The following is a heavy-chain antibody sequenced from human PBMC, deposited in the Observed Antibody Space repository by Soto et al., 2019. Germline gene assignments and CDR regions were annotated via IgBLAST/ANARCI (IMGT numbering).Heavy chain of an antibody. V-gene: IGHV3-30-3*01. D-gene: IGHD3-22*01. CDR2: ISYDGSNK. CDR3: ARDLGVMDYYDSSGS. CDR1: GFTFSSYA. J-gene: IGHJ5*02. Sequence: SPRLSCAASGFTFSSYAMHWVRQAPGKGLEWVAVISYDGSNKYYADSVKGRFTISRDNSKNTLYLQMNSLRAEDTAVYYCARDLGVMDYYDSSGSWGQGTLVTVSS.